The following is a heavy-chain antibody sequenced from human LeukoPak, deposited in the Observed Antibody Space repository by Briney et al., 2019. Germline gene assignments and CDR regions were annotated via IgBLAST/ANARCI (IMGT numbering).Heavy chain of an antibody. V-gene: IGHV4-61*02. CDR2: IYTSGST. Sequence: SETLSLTCAVSGYSISSGYYWGWIRQPAGKGLEWIGRIYTSGSTNYNPSLKSRVTISVDTSKHQFSLKLSSVTAADTAVYYCARGHLFDGDYWGQGTLVTVSS. CDR1: GYSISSGYY. CDR3: ARGHLFDGDY. J-gene: IGHJ4*02. D-gene: IGHD5-24*01.